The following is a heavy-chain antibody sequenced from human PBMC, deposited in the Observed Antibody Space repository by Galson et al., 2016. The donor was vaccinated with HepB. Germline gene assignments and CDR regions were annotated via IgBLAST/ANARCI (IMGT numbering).Heavy chain of an antibody. J-gene: IGHJ3*02. D-gene: IGHD2-2*01. Sequence: SETLSLTCTVSGGSISSTSDYWGWIRQPPGKGREWIGSIYYSGSTYYNPSLKSRVTISVDTSKNQFSLKLISVTAADTAVYYCAGRHDRYCNRANCYDDGFDIWGQGTLVTVSS. CDR1: GGSISSTSDY. CDR2: IYYSGST. V-gene: IGHV4-39*01. CDR3: AGRHDRYCNRANCYDDGFDI.